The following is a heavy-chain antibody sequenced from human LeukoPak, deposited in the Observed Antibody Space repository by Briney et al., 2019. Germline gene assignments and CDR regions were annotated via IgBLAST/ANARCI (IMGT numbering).Heavy chain of an antibody. Sequence: SETLSLTCAVYGGSFSGYYWSWIRQAPGKGLECLGYIYSSGATAYNPSLKSRLTISIDTYRNQFSLTLTSVSAADTAVYFCARHVYGKGMGVWGKGTTVTVSS. J-gene: IGHJ6*04. CDR3: ARHVYGKGMGV. CDR1: GGSFSGYY. V-gene: IGHV4-59*08. CDR2: IYSSGAT. D-gene: IGHD4-17*01.